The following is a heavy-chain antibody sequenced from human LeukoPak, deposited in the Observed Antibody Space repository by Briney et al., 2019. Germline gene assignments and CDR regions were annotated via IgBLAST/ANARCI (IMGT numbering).Heavy chain of an antibody. J-gene: IGHJ6*02. CDR1: GFTVSSND. CDR2: ICSGGST. D-gene: IGHD2-15*01. CDR3: ARDHPYCSGGSCYSAYYYYGMDV. V-gene: IGHV3-53*01. Sequence: GGSLRLSCAASGFTVSSNDMSWVRQAPGKGLEWVSVICSGGSTYYADSVQGRCTISRDNSKNTLYLQMNSLRAEDTAVYYCARDHPYCSGGSCYSAYYYYGMDVWGQGTTVTVSS.